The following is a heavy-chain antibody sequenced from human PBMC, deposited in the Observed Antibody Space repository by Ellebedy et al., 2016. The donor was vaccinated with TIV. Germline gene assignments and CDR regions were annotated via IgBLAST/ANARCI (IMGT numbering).Heavy chain of an antibody. CDR3: AADFSRATIYYFDH. CDR1: GGTFSSYA. Sequence: SVKVSXXASGGTFSSYAISWVRQAPGQGLEWMGGIIPIFGTANYAQKFQGRVTITADESTSTAYMELSSLRSEDTAVYYCAADFSRATIYYFDHWGQGTLVTVSS. D-gene: IGHD5-12*01. CDR2: IIPIFGTA. V-gene: IGHV1-69*13. J-gene: IGHJ4*02.